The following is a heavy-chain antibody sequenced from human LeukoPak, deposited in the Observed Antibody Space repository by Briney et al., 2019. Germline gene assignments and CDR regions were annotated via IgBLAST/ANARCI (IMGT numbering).Heavy chain of an antibody. J-gene: IGHJ4*02. D-gene: IGHD6-6*01. V-gene: IGHV1-2*02. CDR3: ARRHSIAARPGFDY. CDR2: INPNSGGT. Sequence: GASVKVSCKASGYTFTGYYMHWVRQAPGQGLEWMGWINPNSGGTNYAQKFQGRVTMTRDTSISTAYMELSRLRSDDTAVYYCARRHSIAARPGFDYWGQGTLVTVSS. CDR1: GYTFTGYY.